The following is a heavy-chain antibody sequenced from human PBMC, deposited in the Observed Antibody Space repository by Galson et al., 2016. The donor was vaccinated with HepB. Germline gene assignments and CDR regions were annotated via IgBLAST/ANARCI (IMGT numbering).Heavy chain of an antibody. V-gene: IGHV5-51*01. CDR2: IYPGDSDS. CDR1: GYTFTKHW. D-gene: IGHD2-15*01. CDR3: ARMTQPHYHDVSTDRYSEERQNAFDI. Sequence: QSGAEVKKPGESLKISCQASGYTFTKHWIAWVRQMPGKGLEWMGVIYPGDSDSRYSPSFQGQVTISVDQSISTAYLQWSTLEASDTAKYYCARMTQPHYHDVSTDRYSEERQNAFDIWGLGTLVTVSS. J-gene: IGHJ3*02.